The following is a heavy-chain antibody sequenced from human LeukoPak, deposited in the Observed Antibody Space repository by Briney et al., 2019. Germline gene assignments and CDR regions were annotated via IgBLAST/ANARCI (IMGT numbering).Heavy chain of an antibody. CDR1: GFTFSSYA. Sequence: GGSLRLSCAASGFTFSSYAMSWVRQAPGKGLEWVSAISGSGGSTYYADSVKGRFTNSRDNSKNTLYLQMNSLRAEDTAVYYCAKGGYCTNGVCYELDYWGQGTLVTVSS. V-gene: IGHV3-23*01. CDR2: ISGSGGST. CDR3: AKGGYCTNGVCYELDY. J-gene: IGHJ4*02. D-gene: IGHD2-8*01.